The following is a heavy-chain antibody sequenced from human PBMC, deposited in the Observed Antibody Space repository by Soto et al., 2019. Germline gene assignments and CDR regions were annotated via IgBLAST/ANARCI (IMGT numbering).Heavy chain of an antibody. D-gene: IGHD2-2*01. Sequence: PSETLSLTCTVSGGSISSGGYYWSWIRQHPGKGLEWIGYIYYSGTTYYNPSLKSRVTISVDTSKNQFSLKLSSVSAADTALYYCARCSLVVVPAPRFAPRGRRTLVTVSS. CDR1: GGSISSGGYY. J-gene: IGHJ5*02. CDR2: IYYSGTT. V-gene: IGHV4-31*03. CDR3: ARCSLVVVPAPRFAP.